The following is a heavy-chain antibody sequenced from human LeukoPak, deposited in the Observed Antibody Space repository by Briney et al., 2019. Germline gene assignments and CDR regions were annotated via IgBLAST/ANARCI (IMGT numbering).Heavy chain of an antibody. CDR2: ISWNSGSI. CDR1: GFTFDDYA. Sequence: PGRSLRLSCAASGFTFDDYAMHWVRQAPGKGLEWVSGISWNSGSIGYADSVKGRFTISRDNAKNSLYLQMNSLRAEDTALYYCVKGKYSSSWYVSYYGMDVWGQGTTVTVSS. D-gene: IGHD6-13*01. CDR3: VKGKYSSSWYVSYYGMDV. J-gene: IGHJ6*02. V-gene: IGHV3-9*01.